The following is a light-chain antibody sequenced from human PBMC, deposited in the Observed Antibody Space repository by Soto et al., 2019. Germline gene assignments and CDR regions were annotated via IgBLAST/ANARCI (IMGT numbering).Light chain of an antibody. CDR3: QQLNAYPLT. CDR1: QSISSW. CDR2: GAS. Sequence: DIQMTQSPSTLSASVVYRVAITCRASQSISSWLAWYQQKPGRAPNLLIYGASTLQSGVPSRFSGSGSGTDFTLTISNLQPEDFATYYCQQLNAYPLTFGQGTRLEIK. J-gene: IGKJ5*01. V-gene: IGKV1-5*01.